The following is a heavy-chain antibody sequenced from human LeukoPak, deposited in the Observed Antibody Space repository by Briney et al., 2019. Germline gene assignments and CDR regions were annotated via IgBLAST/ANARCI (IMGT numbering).Heavy chain of an antibody. CDR3: TRGGDAHKLGNF. CDR1: DDSIRTNSYY. CDR2: LHFSGTP. D-gene: IGHD2-2*01. V-gene: IGHV4-39*02. Sequence: SETLTLSCSVSDDSIRTNSYYWAWLRQPPGKGREWVGSLHFSGTPYYSPSLSSRVTVSRDTSKNHFSLNLKSVTATDTGVYFCTRGGDAHKLGNFWGPGILVTVSS. J-gene: IGHJ4*02.